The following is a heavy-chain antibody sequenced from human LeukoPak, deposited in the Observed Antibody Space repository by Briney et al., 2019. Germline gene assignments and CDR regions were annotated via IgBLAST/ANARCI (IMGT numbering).Heavy chain of an antibody. CDR2: IYYSGST. V-gene: IGHV4-61*01. D-gene: IGHD3-9*01. Sequence: SETLSLTCTVSGGSVSSGSYYWSWIRQPPGKGLEWIGYIYYSGSTNYNPSLKSRVTISVDTSKNQFSLKLSSVTAADTAGYYCARDQTNIYDILTGSYYYYYGMDVWGQGTTVTVSS. CDR1: GGSVSSGSYY. CDR3: ARDQTNIYDILTGSYYYYYGMDV. J-gene: IGHJ6*02.